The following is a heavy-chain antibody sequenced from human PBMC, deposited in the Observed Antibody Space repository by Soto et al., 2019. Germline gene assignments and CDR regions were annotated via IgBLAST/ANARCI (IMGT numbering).Heavy chain of an antibody. V-gene: IGHV1-2*04. D-gene: IGHD6-13*01. CDR1: GYNFTGYY. CDR2: INPNSGGT. CDR3: ARDPAEVAAGPEAVDY. Sequence: ASVKVSCKASGYNFTGYYMHWVRHAPGQGLEWMGWINPNSGGTNYAQKFQDWVNMNRDTSISTAYMELSRLRSDDPAVYYWARDPAEVAAGPEAVDYWGQGTLVTVSS. J-gene: IGHJ4*02.